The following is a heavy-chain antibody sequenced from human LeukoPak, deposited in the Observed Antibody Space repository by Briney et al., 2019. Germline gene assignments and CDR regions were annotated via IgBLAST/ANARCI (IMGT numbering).Heavy chain of an antibody. J-gene: IGHJ4*02. CDR1: GFTFSSYA. CDR2: ISYDGSNK. Sequence: PGRSLRLSCAASGFTFSSYAMHWVRQAPGKGLEWVAVISYDGSNKYYADSVKGRFTISRDNSKNTLYLQINSLRAEDTAVYYCARDPETYSSGYTFDYWGQGTLDTVSS. CDR3: ARDPETYSSGYTFDY. V-gene: IGHV3-30-3*01. D-gene: IGHD3-22*01.